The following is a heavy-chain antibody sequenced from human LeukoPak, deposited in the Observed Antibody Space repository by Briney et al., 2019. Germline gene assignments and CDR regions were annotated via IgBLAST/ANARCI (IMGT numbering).Heavy chain of an antibody. CDR3: ARDLGFSDSSGYSFDY. CDR2: INPSGGST. V-gene: IGHV1-46*01. Sequence: ASVKVSCKASGYTFTSHYMHWVRQAPGQGLEWMGIINPSGGSTSYAQKFQGRVTMTRDTSTSTVYMELSSLRSEDTAVYYCARDLGFSDSSGYSFDYWGQGTLVTVSS. CDR1: GYTFTSHY. D-gene: IGHD3-22*01. J-gene: IGHJ4*02.